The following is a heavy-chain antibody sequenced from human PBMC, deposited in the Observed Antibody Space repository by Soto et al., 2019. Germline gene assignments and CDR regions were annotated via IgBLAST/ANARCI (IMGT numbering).Heavy chain of an antibody. CDR1: GGTVSSYA. Sequence: GASVKVGCKASGGTVSSYAISWVRQAPGQGLEWMGGIIPIFGTANYAQKFQGRVTITADESTSTAYMELSSLRSEDTAVYYCAREFSHYYFDYWGQGTLVTVSS. CDR3: AREFSHYYFDY. J-gene: IGHJ4*02. V-gene: IGHV1-69*13. CDR2: IIPIFGTA.